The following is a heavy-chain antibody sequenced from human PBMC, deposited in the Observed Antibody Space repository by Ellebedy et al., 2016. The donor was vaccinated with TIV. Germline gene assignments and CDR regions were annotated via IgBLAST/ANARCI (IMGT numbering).Heavy chain of an antibody. CDR3: ARGGVGRYCTNGVCLQALDY. J-gene: IGHJ4*02. CDR1: GYTFTGYY. Sequence: ASVKVSCKASGYTFTGYYMHWVRQAPGQGLEWMGWINLNSGGTNYAQKFQGRVTMTRDTSISTAYMELSSLRSEDTAVYYCARGGVGRYCTNGVCLQALDYWGQGTLVTVSS. V-gene: IGHV1-2*02. D-gene: IGHD2-8*01. CDR2: INLNSGGT.